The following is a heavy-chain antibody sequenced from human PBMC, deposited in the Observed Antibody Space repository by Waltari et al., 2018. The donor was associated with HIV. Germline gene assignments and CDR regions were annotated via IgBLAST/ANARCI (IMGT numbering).Heavy chain of an antibody. Sequence: QVQLQESGPGLVKPSQTLSLTCTVSGGSISSGSYYWSWIRRPAGKGLEWIGRIYTSGSTNYNPSLKSRVTISVDTSKNQFSLKLSSVTAADTAVYYCARDDCSSTSCYVRYWFDPWGQGTLVTVSS. J-gene: IGHJ5*02. V-gene: IGHV4-61*02. CDR2: IYTSGST. D-gene: IGHD2-2*01. CDR1: GGSISSGSYY. CDR3: ARDDCSSTSCYVRYWFDP.